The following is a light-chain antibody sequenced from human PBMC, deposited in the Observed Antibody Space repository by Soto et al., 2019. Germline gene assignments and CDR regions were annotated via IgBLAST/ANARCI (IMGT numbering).Light chain of an antibody. CDR3: QQYNTYPIT. Sequence: ESQMAQSPSTLCASVGDRVTITCRASQSISTWLAWYQHQPGTAPTLLISDASSLESGVPSRFSATGSGTEFTLTISSLQPDDFATYYCQQYNTYPITFGQGTRLEIK. V-gene: IGKV1-5*01. J-gene: IGKJ5*01. CDR1: QSISTW. CDR2: DAS.